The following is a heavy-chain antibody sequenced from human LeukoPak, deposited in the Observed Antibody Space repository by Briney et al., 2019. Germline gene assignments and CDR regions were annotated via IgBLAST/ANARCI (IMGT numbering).Heavy chain of an antibody. V-gene: IGHV3-30*03. CDR2: ISYDGSNK. CDR3: ARAGVVRGDY. Sequence: GGSLRLSCAASGFTFSSYGMHWVRQAPGKGLEWVAVISYDGSNKYYADSVKGRFTISRHNSKNTLYLQMNSLRAEDTAVYCCARAGVVRGDYWGQGTLVTVSS. J-gene: IGHJ4*02. CDR1: GFTFSSYG. D-gene: IGHD3-3*01.